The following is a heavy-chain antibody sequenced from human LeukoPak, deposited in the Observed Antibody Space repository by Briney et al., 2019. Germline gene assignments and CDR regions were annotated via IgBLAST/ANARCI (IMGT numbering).Heavy chain of an antibody. CDR1: GGTFSSYA. J-gene: IGHJ4*02. V-gene: IGHV1-69*13. CDR2: IIPIFGTA. Sequence: GASVKVSCKSSGGTFSSYAISWVRQAPGQGLEWMGGIIPIFGTASYAQKFQGRVTITADESTSTAYMELSSLGSEDTAVYYCARGGYCSATNCYAGDYWGQGTLVTVSS. CDR3: ARGGYCSATNCYAGDY. D-gene: IGHD2-2*01.